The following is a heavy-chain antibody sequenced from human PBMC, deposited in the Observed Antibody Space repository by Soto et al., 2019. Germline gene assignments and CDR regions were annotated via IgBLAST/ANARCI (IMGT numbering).Heavy chain of an antibody. J-gene: IGHJ4*02. CDR1: GGSISSSSYY. CDR3: ARQGLLWMSFAY. V-gene: IGHV4-39*01. Sequence: SETLSLTCTVSGGSISSSSYYWGWIRQPPGKGLEWIGSIYYSGSTYYNPSLKSRVTISVDTSKNQFSLKLSSVTAADTAVYYCARQGLLWMSFAYWGQGTQVTVSS. D-gene: IGHD3-10*01. CDR2: IYYSGST.